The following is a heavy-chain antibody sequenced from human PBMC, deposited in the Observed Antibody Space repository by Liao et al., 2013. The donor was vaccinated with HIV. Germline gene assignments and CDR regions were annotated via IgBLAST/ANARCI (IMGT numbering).Heavy chain of an antibody. D-gene: IGHD6-13*01. Sequence: QVQLQESGPGLVKPSETLSLTCSVSGDSITSSNYYWGWIRQPPGKGLEWIGAVSHSGTTYYSPSLKTRVAISVDTSNNQFSLKLNSVAAADTAFYYCVRGTGRTSWPMADLWGQGTLVTVSS. CDR2: VSHSGTT. J-gene: IGHJ4*02. CDR1: GDSITSSNYY. CDR3: VRGTGRTSWPMADL. V-gene: IGHV4-39*07.